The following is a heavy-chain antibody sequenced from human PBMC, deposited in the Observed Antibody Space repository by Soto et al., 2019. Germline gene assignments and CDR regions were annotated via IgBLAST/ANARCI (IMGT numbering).Heavy chain of an antibody. Sequence: GGSLRLSCAASGFTFDDYAMHWVRQAPGKGLEWVSGILWNSGVVAYADSVKGRFTISRDNAKNSLYLQMNSLRAEDTAVYYCARGYIAAAGSFPFDYWGQGTLVTVSS. J-gene: IGHJ4*02. V-gene: IGHV3-9*01. CDR1: GFTFDDYA. CDR3: ARGYIAAAGSFPFDY. CDR2: ILWNSGVV. D-gene: IGHD6-13*01.